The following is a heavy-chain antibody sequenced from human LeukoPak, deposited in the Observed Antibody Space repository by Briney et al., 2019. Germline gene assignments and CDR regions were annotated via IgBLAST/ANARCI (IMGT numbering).Heavy chain of an antibody. CDR2: IYYSGST. D-gene: IGHD5-18*01. J-gene: IGHJ3*02. V-gene: IGHV4-59*01. CDR3: ARERVQLWFGKRGAFDI. CDR1: GGSISSYY. Sequence: SETLSLTCTVSGGSISSYYWSWIRQPPGKGLEWIGYIYYSGSTNYNPSLKSRVTISVDTSKNQFSLKLSSVTAADTAVYYCARERVQLWFGKRGAFDIWGQGTMVTVSS.